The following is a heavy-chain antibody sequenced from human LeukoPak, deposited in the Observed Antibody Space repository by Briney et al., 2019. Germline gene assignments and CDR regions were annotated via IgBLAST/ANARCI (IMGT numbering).Heavy chain of an antibody. V-gene: IGHV4-38-2*02. Sequence: SETLSLTCTVSGYSISSGYYWGWIRQPPGKGLEWIGSIYHSGSTYYNPSLKSRVTISVDTSKNQFSLKLSSVTAADTAVYYCARRGGYDIGAFDPWGQGTLVTVSS. J-gene: IGHJ5*02. CDR1: GYSISSGYY. CDR3: ARRGGYDIGAFDP. D-gene: IGHD5-12*01. CDR2: IYHSGST.